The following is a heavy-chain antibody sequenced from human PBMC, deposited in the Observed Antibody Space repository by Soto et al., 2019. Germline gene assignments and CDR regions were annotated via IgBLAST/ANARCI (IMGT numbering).Heavy chain of an antibody. V-gene: IGHV3-30*03. CDR2: ISYDGSNK. CDR3: AIGKALSLHPAFDY. Sequence: QVQLVESRGGVVQPGRSLRLSCAASGFTFSSYGMHWVRQAPGKGLEWVAVISYDGSNKYYADSVKGRFTISRDNSKNTLYLQMNSLRVDDTAAHYCAIGKALSLHPAFDYWGQGTLVTVSS. J-gene: IGHJ4*02. CDR1: GFTFSSYG.